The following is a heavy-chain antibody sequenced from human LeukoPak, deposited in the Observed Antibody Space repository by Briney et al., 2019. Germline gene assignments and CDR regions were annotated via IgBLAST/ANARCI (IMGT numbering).Heavy chain of an antibody. D-gene: IGHD2-8*01. CDR2: IYWDNDK. CDR1: GFSLSTSGVG. V-gene: IGHV2-5*02. CDR3: AHLSKYCTSGVCYYFDY. Sequence: SGPTLVNPTQTLTLTCTFSGFSLSTSGVGVGWIRQPPGKALEWLALIYWDNDKRYSPSLKSRVTITKDTSKNQVVLRMTNMDPVDTATYYCAHLSKYCTSGVCYYFDYWGQGTLVTVSS. J-gene: IGHJ4*02.